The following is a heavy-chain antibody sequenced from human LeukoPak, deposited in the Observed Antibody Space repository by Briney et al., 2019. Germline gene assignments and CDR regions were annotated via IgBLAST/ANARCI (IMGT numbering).Heavy chain of an antibody. Sequence: GGSLRLSCAASGFTFSSYSINWVRQAPGKGLEWVSYISSSSSTIYYADSVKGRFTISRDNAKNSLYLQMNSLRAEDTAVYYCARDREITIFGVVGASCFDYWGQGTLVTVSS. CDR3: ARDREITIFGVVGASCFDY. V-gene: IGHV3-48*01. J-gene: IGHJ4*02. D-gene: IGHD3-3*01. CDR1: GFTFSSYS. CDR2: ISSSSSTI.